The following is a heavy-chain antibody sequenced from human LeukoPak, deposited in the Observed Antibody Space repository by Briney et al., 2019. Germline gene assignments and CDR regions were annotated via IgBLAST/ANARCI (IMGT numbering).Heavy chain of an antibody. Sequence: GGSLRLSCEASGFTFSNYNMNWVRQAPGKGLEWVSSISSSSSYIYYADSVKGRFTISRDNTKNSLYLQMNSLRAEDTAVYYCARDSPYGTAGYWGQGTLVTVSS. CDR2: ISSSSSYI. CDR1: GFTFSNYN. CDR3: ARDSPYGTAGY. V-gene: IGHV3-21*01. D-gene: IGHD2-8*02. J-gene: IGHJ4*02.